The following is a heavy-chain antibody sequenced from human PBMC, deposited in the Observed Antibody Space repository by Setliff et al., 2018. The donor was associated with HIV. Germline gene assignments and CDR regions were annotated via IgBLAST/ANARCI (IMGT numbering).Heavy chain of an antibody. CDR3: ARQRGYGGNPFDY. V-gene: IGHV4-4*02. J-gene: IGHJ4*02. CDR1: GGSISSSNW. D-gene: IGHD4-17*01. CDR2: IYHIGST. Sequence: LSLTCAVSGGSISSSNWWSWVCQPPGKGLEWIGSIYHIGSTYYNPSLKSRVTMSVDTSKNQFSLKLSSVTASDTAVYYCARQRGYGGNPFDYWGQGTLVTV.